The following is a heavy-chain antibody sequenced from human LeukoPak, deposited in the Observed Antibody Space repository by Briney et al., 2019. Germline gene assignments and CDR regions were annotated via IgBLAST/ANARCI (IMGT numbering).Heavy chain of an antibody. Sequence: PSETLSLTCTVSGGSISSGGYYWSWIRQHPGKGLEWIGYIYYSGSTYYNPSLKSRVTISVDTSKNQFSLKLSSVTAADTAVYYCARTVVTPNAFDIWGQGTMVTVSS. V-gene: IGHV4-31*03. CDR2: IYYSGST. D-gene: IGHD4-23*01. CDR1: GGSISSGGYY. CDR3: ARTVVTPNAFDI. J-gene: IGHJ3*02.